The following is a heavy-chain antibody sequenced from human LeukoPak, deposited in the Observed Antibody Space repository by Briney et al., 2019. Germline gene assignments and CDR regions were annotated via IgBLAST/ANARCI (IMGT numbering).Heavy chain of an antibody. Sequence: SETLSLTCTVSGGSISSGGYYWSWIRQPPGKGLEWIGYVYHSGSTYYNPSLKSRVTISVDRSKNQFSLKLSSVTAADTAVYYCARSPPALRFLEWLFGWFDPWGQGTLVTVSS. CDR3: ARSPPALRFLEWLFGWFDP. CDR1: GGSISSGGYY. J-gene: IGHJ5*02. V-gene: IGHV4-30-2*01. D-gene: IGHD3-3*01. CDR2: VYHSGST.